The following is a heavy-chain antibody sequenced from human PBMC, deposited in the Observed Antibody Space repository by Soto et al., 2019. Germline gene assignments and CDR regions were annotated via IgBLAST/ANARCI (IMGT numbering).Heavy chain of an antibody. D-gene: IGHD6-19*01. V-gene: IGHV1-2*02. Sequence: QLQLVQSGAEVKKLGASVKVSCRSSGYTFTDYYIHWVRQAPGQGLEWMGWINPDTGAATFAHKFYDLVTMTSDTSITTAYMELSGLTSDDTAVYYCARDRVGQYSGDWHHVPFDVWGQGTLVTVSS. CDR2: INPDTGAA. CDR3: ARDRVGQYSGDWHHVPFDV. J-gene: IGHJ3*01. CDR1: GYTFTDYY.